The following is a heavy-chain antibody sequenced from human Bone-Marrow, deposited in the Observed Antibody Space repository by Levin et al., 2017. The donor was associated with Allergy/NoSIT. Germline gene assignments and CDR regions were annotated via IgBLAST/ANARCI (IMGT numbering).Heavy chain of an antibody. CDR1: GDTVRGGAHY. D-gene: IGHD2-21*02. Sequence: SETLSLTCTVSGDTVRGGAHYWNWIRQHPGRGLEWIGYIYYSGSTFYNPSLKGRATMSLDTSKNKISLRLTSVTAADTAVYYCVKHRVGGDWGDFGFWGQGTLVTVSS. CDR3: VKHRVGGDWGDFGF. J-gene: IGHJ4*02. CDR2: IYYSGST. V-gene: IGHV4-31*03.